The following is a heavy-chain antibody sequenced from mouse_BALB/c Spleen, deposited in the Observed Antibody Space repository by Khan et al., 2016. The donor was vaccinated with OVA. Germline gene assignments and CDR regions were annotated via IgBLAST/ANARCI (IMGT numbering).Heavy chain of an antibody. D-gene: IGHD3-1*01. CDR3: TRSGYGGFAD. Sequence: QVQLQQPGAELVKPGASVKLSCKASGYTFTSYYMYWVKQRPGQGLEWIGGINPNNGGSNFNEKFKTKATLTVDKSSSTAYMQLSSLTSEDSAVYYCTRSGYGGFADWGQGTLVTVSA. CDR2: INPNNGGS. J-gene: IGHJ3*01. CDR1: GYTFTSYY. V-gene: IGHV1S81*02.